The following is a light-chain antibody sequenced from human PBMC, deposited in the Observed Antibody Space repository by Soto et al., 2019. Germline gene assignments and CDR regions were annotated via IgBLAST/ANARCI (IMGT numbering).Light chain of an antibody. Sequence: DIQLTQSPSTLSSSVGDRVTITCRASQSISRWLAWYKQKPGKAPKALSYDASTLRSGVPSRFRGSGSGTDFTLTISSLKPEDFETYYCQQSYSTPITFGQGTRLEIK. J-gene: IGKJ5*01. CDR2: DAS. V-gene: IGKV1-5*01. CDR3: QQSYSTPIT. CDR1: QSISRW.